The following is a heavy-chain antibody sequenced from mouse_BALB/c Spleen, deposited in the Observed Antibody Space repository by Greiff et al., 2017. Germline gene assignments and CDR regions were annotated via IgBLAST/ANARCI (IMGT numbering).Heavy chain of an antibody. D-gene: IGHD2-1*01. Sequence: EVKLVESGGGLVQPGGSRKLSCAASGFTFSSFGMHWVRQAPEKGLEWVAYISSGSSTIYYADTVKGRFTISRDNPKNTLFLQMTSLRSEDTALYYCARNGNYAYWYFDVWGAGTTVTVSS. CDR1: GFTFSSFG. V-gene: IGHV5-17*02. CDR2: ISSGSSTI. CDR3: ARNGNYAYWYFDV. J-gene: IGHJ1*01.